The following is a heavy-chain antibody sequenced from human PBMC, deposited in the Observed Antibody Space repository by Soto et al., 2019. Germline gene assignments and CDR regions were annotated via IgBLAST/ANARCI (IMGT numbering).Heavy chain of an antibody. J-gene: IGHJ4*02. CDR1: GFTFSSYG. CDR2: ISYDGSNK. D-gene: IGHD2-2*01. CDR3: AKDRSIKDIVVVPAAGFDY. V-gene: IGHV3-30*18. Sequence: QVQLVESGGGVVQPGRSLRLSCAASGFTFSSYGMHWVRQAPGKGLEWGAVISYDGSNKYYADSVKGRFTISRDNSKNTLYLQMNSLRAEDTAVYYCAKDRSIKDIVVVPAAGFDYWGQGTLVTVSS.